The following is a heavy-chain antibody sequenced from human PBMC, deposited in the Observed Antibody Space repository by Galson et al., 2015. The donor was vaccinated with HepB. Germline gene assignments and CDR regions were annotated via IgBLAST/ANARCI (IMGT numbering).Heavy chain of an antibody. D-gene: IGHD6-19*01. J-gene: IGHJ3*02. V-gene: IGHV3-30*04. CDR3: AREREYSSGWYGAAGAFDI. CDR1: GFTFSSYA. CDR2: ISYDGSNK. Sequence: SLRLSCAASGFTFSSYAMHWVRRAPGKGLEWVAVISYDGSNKYYADSVKGRFTISRDNSKNTLYLQMNSLRAEDTAVYYCAREREYSSGWYGAAGAFDIWGQGTMVTVSS.